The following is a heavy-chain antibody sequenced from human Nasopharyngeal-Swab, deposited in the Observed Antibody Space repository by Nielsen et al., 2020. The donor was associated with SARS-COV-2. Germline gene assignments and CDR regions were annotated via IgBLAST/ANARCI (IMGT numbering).Heavy chain of an antibody. J-gene: IGHJ4*02. D-gene: IGHD6-19*01. CDR2: INRDGSST. CDR3: ARETAVAGDYYCDY. V-gene: IGHV3-74*01. CDR1: GFTLSTYW. Sequence: GGSLRLSCAASGFTLSTYWMHWVRQAPGKGLVWVSRINRDGSSTSYADSVKGRSTISRENAKNTLYLQMNSLRVEDTAVYYCARETAVAGDYYCDYWGQGTLVAVSS.